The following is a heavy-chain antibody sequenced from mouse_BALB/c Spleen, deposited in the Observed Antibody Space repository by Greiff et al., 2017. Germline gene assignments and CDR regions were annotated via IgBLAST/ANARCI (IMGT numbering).Heavy chain of an antibody. Sequence: VKLMESGPGLVQPSQSLSITCTVSGFSLTSYGVHWVRQSPGKGLEWLGVIWSGGSTDYNAAFISRLSISKDNSKSQVFFKMNSLQANDTAIYYCARNLPYYYGSSLYYAMDYWGQGTSVTVSS. CDR1: GFSLTSYG. V-gene: IGHV2-2*02. J-gene: IGHJ4*01. CDR2: IWSGGST. CDR3: ARNLPYYYGSSLYYAMDY. D-gene: IGHD1-1*01.